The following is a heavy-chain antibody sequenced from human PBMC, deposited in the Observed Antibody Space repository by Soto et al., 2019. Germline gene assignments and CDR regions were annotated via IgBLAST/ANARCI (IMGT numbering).Heavy chain of an antibody. CDR2: ISYDGSNK. D-gene: IGHD3-3*01. V-gene: IGHV3-30-3*01. J-gene: IGHJ6*02. Sequence: PGGSLRLSCAASGFTFSSYAMHWVRQAPGKGLEWVAVISYDGSNKYYADSVKGRFTISRDNSKNTLYLQMNSLRAEDTAVYYCAKGGRGYDFWSGYYNDYYYGMDVWGQGTTVTVSS. CDR1: GFTFSSYA. CDR3: AKGGRGYDFWSGYYNDYYYGMDV.